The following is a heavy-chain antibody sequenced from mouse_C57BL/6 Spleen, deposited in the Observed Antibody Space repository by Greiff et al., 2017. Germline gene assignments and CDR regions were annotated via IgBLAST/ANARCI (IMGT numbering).Heavy chain of an antibody. V-gene: IGHV1-26*01. CDR2: INPNNGGT. D-gene: IGHD2-10*01. Sequence: VQLQQSGPELVKPGASVKISCKASGYTFTDYYMNWVKQSHGKSLEWIGDINPNNGGTSYNQKFKGKATLTVDKSSSTAYMEHRSLTSEDSAVYYCARKEAYSYAMDYWGQGTSVTVSS. CDR1: GYTFTDYY. CDR3: ARKEAYSYAMDY. J-gene: IGHJ4*01.